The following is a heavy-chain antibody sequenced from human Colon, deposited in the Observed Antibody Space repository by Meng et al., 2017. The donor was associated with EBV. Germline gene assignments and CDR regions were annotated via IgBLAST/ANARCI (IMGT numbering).Heavy chain of an antibody. CDR3: AQYIRVAGTYYLDH. V-gene: IGHV4-59*03. J-gene: IGHJ4*02. Sequence: VHLQESGPGLGKPSETLSPPCIVVGGSISGYYWSWSRQSPGMELEWIGYIYYTGSTTYSPSLERRATFSVDTSKNQFSLRLTSVIAADTAKYYCAQYIRVAGTYYLDHWGPGILVTVSS. D-gene: IGHD2/OR15-2a*01. CDR1: GGSISGYY. CDR2: IYYTGST.